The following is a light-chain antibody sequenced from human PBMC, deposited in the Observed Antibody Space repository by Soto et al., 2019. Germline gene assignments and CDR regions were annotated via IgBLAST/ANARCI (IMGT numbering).Light chain of an antibody. V-gene: IGKV1-5*01. Sequence: DIQMTQSPSTLSASVGDRVSITCRASQSISSWLAWYQQKPGKAPKLLIYDASSLESGVPSRFRGSGSGTEFTLTIRSLQPDDFATYYCQQYNSYWTFGQGTKVDIK. J-gene: IGKJ1*01. CDR3: QQYNSYWT. CDR1: QSISSW. CDR2: DAS.